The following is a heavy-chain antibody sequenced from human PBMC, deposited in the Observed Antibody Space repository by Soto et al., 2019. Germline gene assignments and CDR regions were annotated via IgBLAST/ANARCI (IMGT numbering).Heavy chain of an antibody. J-gene: IGHJ5*02. Sequence: SVKVSCEASGGTFSSYSISWVPQAPGQWPELVGGIFPIVRPPNYSQKFHCRVTITADESTSTPYMELSSLRSEDTAVYYCAISRSSWENWFDPWGQGTLVNVSS. V-gene: IGHV1-69*13. D-gene: IGHD6-13*01. CDR2: IFPIVRPP. CDR1: GGTFSSYS. CDR3: AISRSSWENWFDP.